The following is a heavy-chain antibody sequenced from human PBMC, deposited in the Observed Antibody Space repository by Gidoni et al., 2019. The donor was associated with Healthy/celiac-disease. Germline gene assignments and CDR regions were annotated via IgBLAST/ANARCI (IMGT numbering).Heavy chain of an antibody. CDR3: ASDSGWYLSTGSRWFDP. Sequence: QVQLVQSGAEVKKPGASVKVSCKASGYTFTGYYMHWVRQAPGQGLEWMGWINPNSGGTNYAQKFQGRVTMTRDTSISTAYMELSRLRSDDTAVYYCASDSGWYLSTGSRWFDPWGQGTLVTVSS. V-gene: IGHV1-2*02. CDR1: GYTFTGYY. J-gene: IGHJ5*02. D-gene: IGHD6-19*01. CDR2: INPNSGGT.